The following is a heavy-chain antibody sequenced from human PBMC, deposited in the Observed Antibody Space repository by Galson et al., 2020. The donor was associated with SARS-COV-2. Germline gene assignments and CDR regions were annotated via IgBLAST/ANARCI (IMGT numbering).Heavy chain of an antibody. CDR3: ARGGWSAAAGTNFYYYMDV. Sequence: SSVTVSCQASRGTLSSYAISWVRQAPAQGLEWMGGIIPTFGTANYAQQFQGRVTITADESTSTAYMELSSLRSEDTAVYYCARGGWSAAAGTNFYYYMDVWGKGATVTVAS. D-gene: IGHD6-13*01. J-gene: IGHJ6*03. CDR1: RGTLSSYA. CDR2: IIPTFGTA. V-gene: IGHV1-69*13.